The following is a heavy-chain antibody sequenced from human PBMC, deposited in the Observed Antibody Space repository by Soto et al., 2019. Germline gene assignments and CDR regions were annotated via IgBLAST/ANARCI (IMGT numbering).Heavy chain of an antibody. J-gene: IGHJ3*01. CDR3: ARDLPSRVRGFDF. Sequence: ASVKVSCKASGYTFSGYYIHWVRQAPGQGLEWMGWINPHSGGTNYAQKFQAWVTMTRDKSINTAYMELSRLRPDDTAVYYCARDLPSRVRGFDFWGQGTMVTVSS. D-gene: IGHD3-10*02. CDR2: INPHSGGT. CDR1: GYTFSGYY. V-gene: IGHV1-2*04.